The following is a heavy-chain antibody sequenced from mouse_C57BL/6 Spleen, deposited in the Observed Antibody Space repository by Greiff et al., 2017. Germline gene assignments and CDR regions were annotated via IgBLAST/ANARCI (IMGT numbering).Heavy chain of an antibody. V-gene: IGHV1-82*01. J-gene: IGHJ3*01. CDR3: ANYYGSSYREEFAY. Sequence: QVQLKESGPELVKPGASVKISCKASGYAFSSSWMNWVKQRPGKGLEWIGRIYPGDGDTNYNGKFKGKATLTADKSSSTAYMQLSSLTSEDSAVYFCANYYGSSYREEFAYWGQGTLVTVSA. CDR2: IYPGDGDT. D-gene: IGHD1-1*01. CDR1: GYAFSSSW.